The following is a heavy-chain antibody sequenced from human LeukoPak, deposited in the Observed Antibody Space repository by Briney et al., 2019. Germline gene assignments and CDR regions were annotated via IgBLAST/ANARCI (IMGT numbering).Heavy chain of an antibody. J-gene: IGHJ4*02. D-gene: IGHD3-16*02. CDR1: GGSIDSTNW. CDR2: IHHDGRI. V-gene: IGHV4/OR15-8*01. CDR3: ARSHDHLWGNYPDY. Sequence: SETLSLTCDVSGGSIDSTNWWNWVRQPPGKGLEWIGEIHHDGRINYNPSLKSRVTLSVDKSKNQFSLRLNSVTAADTAMCYCARSHDHLWGNYPDYWGQGTLVTVSS.